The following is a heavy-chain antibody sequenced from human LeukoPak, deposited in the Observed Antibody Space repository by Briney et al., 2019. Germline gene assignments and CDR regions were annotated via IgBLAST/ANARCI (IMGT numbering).Heavy chain of an antibody. CDR2: TSYDGSTK. Sequence: GESQRLSCAVSGFTFSNYGMHWVRQAPGKGLEWVALTSYDGSTKYYADSVKGRFIISKDNSRNTLYLQMNSLKVDDTAMYYCAKPSGEHFDYWGQGTLVTVSS. CDR3: AKPSGEHFDY. V-gene: IGHV3-30*18. J-gene: IGHJ4*02. CDR1: GFTFSNYG.